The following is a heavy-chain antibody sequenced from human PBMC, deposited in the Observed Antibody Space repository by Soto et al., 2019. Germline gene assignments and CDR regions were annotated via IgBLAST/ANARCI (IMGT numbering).Heavy chain of an antibody. CDR2: IYYSGST. J-gene: IGHJ4*02. V-gene: IGHV4-59*01. D-gene: IGHD3-22*01. Sequence: SETLSLTCTVSGGSISSYYWSWIRQPPGKGLEWIGYIYYSGSTNYNPSLKSRVTISVDTSKNQFSLKLSSVTAADTAVYYCAAGYDSSGTDYWGQGTLVTVSS. CDR1: GGSISSYY. CDR3: AAGYDSSGTDY.